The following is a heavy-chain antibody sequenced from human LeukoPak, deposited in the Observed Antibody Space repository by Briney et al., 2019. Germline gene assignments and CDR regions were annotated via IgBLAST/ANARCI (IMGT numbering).Heavy chain of an antibody. Sequence: GGSLRLSCAASGFTFSSYGMHWVRQAPGKGLEWVVFIRYDGSNKYYADSVKGRFTISRDNSKNTLYLQMNSLRAEDTAVYYCAKGSSKYGDYINYYGMDVWGQGTTVTVSS. CDR1: GFTFSSYG. CDR3: AKGSSKYGDYINYYGMDV. V-gene: IGHV3-30*02. D-gene: IGHD4-17*01. CDR2: IRYDGSNK. J-gene: IGHJ6*02.